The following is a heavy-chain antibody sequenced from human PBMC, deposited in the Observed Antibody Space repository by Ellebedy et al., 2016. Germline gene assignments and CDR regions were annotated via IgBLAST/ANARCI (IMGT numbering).Heavy chain of an antibody. CDR3: TTVYRYNYNSV. CDR1: GFTFSNAW. J-gene: IGHJ4*02. D-gene: IGHD5-18*01. Sequence: GESLKIACAASGFTFSNAWMNWVRQAPGKGLEWVGRIKSKTDGGAAGYAAPVSGRFTISSDDSKNTLDLQMNSLKTEDTDVYFCTTVYRYNYNSVWGQGTLVTVSS. CDR2: IKSKTDGGAA. V-gene: IGHV3-15*01.